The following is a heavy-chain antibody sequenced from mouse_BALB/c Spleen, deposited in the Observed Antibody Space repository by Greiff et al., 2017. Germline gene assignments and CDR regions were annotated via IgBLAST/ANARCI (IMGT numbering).Heavy chain of an antibody. CDR3: ARKGLDYRYDWFAY. D-gene: IGHD2-14*01. V-gene: IGHV1-66*01. Sequence: QVQLQQSGPELVKPGASVKISCKASGYSFTSYYIHWVKQRPGQGLEWIGWIFPGSGNTKYNEKFKGKATLTADTSSSTAYMQLSSLTSEDSAVYFCARKGLDYRYDWFAYWGQGTLVTVSA. J-gene: IGHJ3*01. CDR1: GYSFTSYY. CDR2: IFPGSGNT.